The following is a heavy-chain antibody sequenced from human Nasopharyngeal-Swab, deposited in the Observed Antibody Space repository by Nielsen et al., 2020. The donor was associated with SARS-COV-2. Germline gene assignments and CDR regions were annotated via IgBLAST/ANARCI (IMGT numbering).Heavy chain of an antibody. V-gene: IGHV3-30-3*01. Sequence: VRQAPGKGLEWVAVISYDGSNKYYADSVKGRFTISRDNSKNTLYLQMNSPRAEDTAVYYCARARPVWGAVVVPAAISAHWGQGTLVTVSS. CDR2: ISYDGSNK. J-gene: IGHJ4*02. D-gene: IGHD2-2*01. CDR3: ARARPVWGAVVVPAAISAH.